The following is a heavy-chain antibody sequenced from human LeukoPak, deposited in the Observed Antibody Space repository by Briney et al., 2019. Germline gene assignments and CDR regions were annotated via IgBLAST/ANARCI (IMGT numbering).Heavy chain of an antibody. CDR2: IYPGDSDT. CDR1: GYSFTSYW. Sequence: GESLKISCKGSGYSFTSYWIGWVRQMPGKGLEWMGIIYPGDSDTRYSPSFQGQVTISADKSISTAYLQWSSLKAPDTAMYYCARLFYCSSTSCYAGPVGYWGQGTLVTVSS. J-gene: IGHJ4*02. CDR3: ARLFYCSSTSCYAGPVGY. V-gene: IGHV5-51*01. D-gene: IGHD2-2*01.